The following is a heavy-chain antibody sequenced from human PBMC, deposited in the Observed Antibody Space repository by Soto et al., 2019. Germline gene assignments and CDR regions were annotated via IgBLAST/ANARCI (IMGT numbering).Heavy chain of an antibody. CDR1: GGSISSSSYY. Sequence: SETLSLTCTVSGGSISSSSYYWGWIRQPPGKGLEWIGSIYYSGSTYYNPSLKSRVTISVHTSKNQFPLKLSSVTAADTAVYYCARHVKGGYYYLDYWGQGSLVTVSS. D-gene: IGHD3-22*01. V-gene: IGHV4-39*01. CDR3: ARHVKGGYYYLDY. CDR2: IYYSGST. J-gene: IGHJ4*02.